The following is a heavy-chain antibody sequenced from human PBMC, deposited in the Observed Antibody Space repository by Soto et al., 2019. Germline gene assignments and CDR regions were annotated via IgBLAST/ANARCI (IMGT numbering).Heavy chain of an antibody. CDR3: AGDAYDSRGYYPFDY. J-gene: IGHJ4*02. Sequence: GGSLRLSCAPSGFTFSSYGMHWVRQAPGKGLEWVAVIWYDGTNKYYADSVKGRFTISRDNSKNKLYLQMNSLRAEDTAVYYCAGDAYDSRGYYPFDYWGQGTLVTVSS. CDR2: IWYDGTNK. D-gene: IGHD3-22*01. V-gene: IGHV3-33*01. CDR1: GFTFSSYG.